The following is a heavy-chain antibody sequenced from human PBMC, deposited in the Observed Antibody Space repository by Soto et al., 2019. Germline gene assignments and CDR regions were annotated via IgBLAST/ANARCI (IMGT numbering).Heavy chain of an antibody. J-gene: IGHJ4*02. D-gene: IGHD6-19*01. V-gene: IGHV3-30*03. CDR3: ATGAVAGPYFDY. CDR1: GFTFSSYG. Sequence: GGSLRLSCAASGFTFSSYGMHWVRQAPGKGLEWVAVISYDGSNKYYADSVKGRFTISRDNSKNTLYLQMNSLRAEDTAVYYCATGAVAGPYFDYWGQGTLVTVSS. CDR2: ISYDGSNK.